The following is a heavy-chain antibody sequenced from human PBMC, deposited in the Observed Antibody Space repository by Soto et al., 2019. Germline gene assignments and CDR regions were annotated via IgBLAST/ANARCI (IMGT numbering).Heavy chain of an antibody. V-gene: IGHV1-69*13. D-gene: IGHD1-26*01. CDR1: GGTFSSYA. Sequence: WASVKVSCKASGGTFSSYAISWVRQAPGQGLEWMGGIIPIFGTANYAQKFQGRVTITADESTSTAYMELSSLRSEDTAVYYCASSGSYPRTRLDYWGQGTLVTVSS. CDR2: IIPIFGTA. CDR3: ASSGSYPRTRLDY. J-gene: IGHJ4*02.